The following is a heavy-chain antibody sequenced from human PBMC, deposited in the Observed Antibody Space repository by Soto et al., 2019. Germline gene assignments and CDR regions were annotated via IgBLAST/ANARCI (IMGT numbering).Heavy chain of an antibody. D-gene: IGHD3-10*01. V-gene: IGHV1-2*02. CDR3: ARGVNLLWFGELLYSYYYMDV. CDR2: INPNSGGT. CDR1: GYTFTGSY. Sequence: GASVKVSCKASGYTFTGSYMHWVRQAPGQGLEWMGWINPNSGGTNYAQKFQGRVTMTRDTSTSTVYMELSSLRSEDTAVYYCARGVNLLWFGELLYSYYYMDVWGKGTTVTVSS. J-gene: IGHJ6*03.